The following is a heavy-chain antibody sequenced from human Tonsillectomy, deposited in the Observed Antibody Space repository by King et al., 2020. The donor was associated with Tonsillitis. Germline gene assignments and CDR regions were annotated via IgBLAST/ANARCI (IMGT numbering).Heavy chain of an antibody. D-gene: IGHD5-24*01. CDR1: GGSFSGYY. Sequence: QVQLQQWGAGLLKPSETLSLTCAVYGGSFSGYYWSWTRQPPGKGLEWIGEINHSGSTNYNPSLKSRVTISVDTSKNQFSLKLNSVTAADTAVYYWARGDGDGYHPGVRLEGFDPSGQGTLVTVSS. CDR2: INHSGST. V-gene: IGHV4-34*01. CDR3: ARGDGDGYHPGVRLEGFDP. J-gene: IGHJ5*02.